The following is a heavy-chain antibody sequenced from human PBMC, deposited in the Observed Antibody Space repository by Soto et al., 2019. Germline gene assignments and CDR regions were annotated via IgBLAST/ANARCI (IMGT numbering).Heavy chain of an antibody. D-gene: IGHD3-3*01. V-gene: IGHV1-3*01. Sequence: ASVKVSCKASGYTFTGYAMHWVRQAPGQRLEWMGWINAGNGNTKYSQKFQGRVTITRDTSASTAYMELSSLRSEDTAVYYCARGHYDFWSPNWFDPWGQGTLVTVSS. CDR2: INAGNGNT. CDR3: ARGHYDFWSPNWFDP. J-gene: IGHJ5*02. CDR1: GYTFTGYA.